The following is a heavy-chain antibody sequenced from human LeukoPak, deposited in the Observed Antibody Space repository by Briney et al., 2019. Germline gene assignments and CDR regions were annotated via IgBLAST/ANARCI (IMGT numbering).Heavy chain of an antibody. CDR3: AGSLKWNLVGFDY. D-gene: IGHD1-1*01. V-gene: IGHV3-23*01. J-gene: IGHJ4*02. CDR2: IGSGGDT. Sequence: PGGSLRLSCVASGSTFSSYAMSWVRQAPGKGPEWVSFIGSGGDTNYADSVKGRFTISRDNSKNTLYLQMSSLRAEDTALYYCAGSLKWNLVGFDYWGQGTLVSVSS. CDR1: GSTFSSYA.